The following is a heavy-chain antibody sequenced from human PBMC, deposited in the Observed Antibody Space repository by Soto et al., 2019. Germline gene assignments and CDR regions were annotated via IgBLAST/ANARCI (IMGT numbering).Heavy chain of an antibody. V-gene: IGHV1-18*04. J-gene: IGHJ4*02. CDR2: ISAYNGNT. D-gene: IGHD3-22*01. CDR1: GYTFTSYG. CDR3: ARSISYYDSSGPYPPDY. Sequence: ASVKVSCKASGYTFTSYGISWVRQAPGQGLEWMGWISAYNGNTNYAQKLQGRVTMTTDTSTSTAYMELRSLRSDDTAVYYCARSISYYDSSGPYPPDYWGQGTLVTVSS.